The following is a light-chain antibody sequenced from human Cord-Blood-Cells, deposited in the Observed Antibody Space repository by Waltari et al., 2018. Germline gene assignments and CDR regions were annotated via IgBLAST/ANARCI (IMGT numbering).Light chain of an antibody. J-gene: IGKJ3*01. Sequence: EIVMTQSPATRSLSPGARATLSCRASQSVSRNLAWYQQKPGQAPRLLIYGASTRATGIPARFSGSGCGTEFTLTISSLQSEDFAVYYCQQYNNWPFTFGTGTKVDIK. CDR1: QSVSRN. CDR2: GAS. V-gene: IGKV3-15*01. CDR3: QQYNNWPFT.